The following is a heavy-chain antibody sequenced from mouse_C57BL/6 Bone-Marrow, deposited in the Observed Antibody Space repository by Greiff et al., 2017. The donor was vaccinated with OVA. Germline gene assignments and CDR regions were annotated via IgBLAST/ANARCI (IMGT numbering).Heavy chain of an antibody. Sequence: VQLQESGPGLVQPSQSLSITCTVSGFSLTSYGVHWVRQSPGKGLEWLGVIWSGGSTDYNAAFISRLSISKDNSKSQVFSKMNSLQADDTAIYYCARNTSVPILYYYAIAFWGQGTSVTVSS. J-gene: IGHJ4*01. CDR3: ARNTSVPILYYYAIAF. V-gene: IGHV2-2*01. D-gene: IGHD5-1*01. CDR1: GFSLTSYG. CDR2: IWSGGST.